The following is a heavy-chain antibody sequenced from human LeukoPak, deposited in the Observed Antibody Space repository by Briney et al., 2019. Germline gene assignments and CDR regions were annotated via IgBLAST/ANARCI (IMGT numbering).Heavy chain of an antibody. D-gene: IGHD3-10*01. Sequence: PGGSLRLSCAASGFTFSPYWMSWVRQAPGKGLEWVATIKEDGSEEYYVDPVKGRFTISRDNAKNSLYLQMSSLRAEDTAVYYCARLAPYYGTGIIWGQGTVVTVSS. J-gene: IGHJ3*02. CDR2: IKEDGSEE. CDR1: GFTFSPYW. V-gene: IGHV3-7*01. CDR3: ARLAPYYGTGII.